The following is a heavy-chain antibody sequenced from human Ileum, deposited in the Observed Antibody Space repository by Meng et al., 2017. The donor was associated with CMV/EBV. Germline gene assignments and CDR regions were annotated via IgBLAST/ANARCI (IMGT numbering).Heavy chain of an antibody. CDR2: IMPLSGTP. CDR3: ANVVDMMFYDS. Sequence: TCKAYSGTFSRHGVSWVLQVSGQGLEWSGGIMPLSGTPDFGQKFRGRISLSVDPSATIAFLELTDLRSEDTAIYYCANVVDMMFYDSWGQGSLVTVSS. V-gene: IGHV1-69*01. J-gene: IGHJ4*02. D-gene: IGHD3/OR15-3a*01. CDR1: SGTFSRHG.